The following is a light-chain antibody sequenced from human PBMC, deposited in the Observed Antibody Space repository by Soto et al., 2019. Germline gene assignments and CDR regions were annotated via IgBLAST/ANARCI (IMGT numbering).Light chain of an antibody. Sequence: DIQMTQSPSSLSASIGDRDTIACRASQSISTYLNWYQDKPRKAPKLLIYGASSLHSGVPSRFSGGGFGTDFTLIISSLQPEDFATFYCQQSYTTPYTFGQGTKLEI. J-gene: IGKJ2*01. CDR3: QQSYTTPYT. CDR2: GAS. V-gene: IGKV1-39*01. CDR1: QSISTY.